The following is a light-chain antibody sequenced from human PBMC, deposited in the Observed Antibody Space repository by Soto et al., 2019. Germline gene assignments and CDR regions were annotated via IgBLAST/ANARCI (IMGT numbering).Light chain of an antibody. CDR3: SSYTSSSTVV. CDR2: DVN. Sequence: QSALTQPASVSGSPGQSVTISCSGSSSDVGAYNYVSWYQRHPGKAPKLMIYDVNNRPSGVSNRFSGSKSGNTASLTNSGLQSWDEDDYVFSSYTSSSTVVFGGGTKLTVL. V-gene: IGLV2-14*01. J-gene: IGLJ3*02. CDR1: SSDVGAYNY.